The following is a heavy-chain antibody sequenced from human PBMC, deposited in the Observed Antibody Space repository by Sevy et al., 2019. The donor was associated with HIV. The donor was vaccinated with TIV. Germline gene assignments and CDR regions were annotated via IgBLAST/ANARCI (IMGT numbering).Heavy chain of an antibody. Sequence: GGSLRLSCAASGFTFSSYAMSWVRQAPGKGLEWVSAISGSGGNTYYADSVKGRFTISRDNSKNTLYLQMNSLRAEATAVYYCAKDDRLRFSSRFDPWGQGTLVTVSS. V-gene: IGHV3-23*01. D-gene: IGHD3-3*01. CDR3: AKDDRLRFSSRFDP. CDR1: GFTFSSYA. CDR2: ISGSGGNT. J-gene: IGHJ5*02.